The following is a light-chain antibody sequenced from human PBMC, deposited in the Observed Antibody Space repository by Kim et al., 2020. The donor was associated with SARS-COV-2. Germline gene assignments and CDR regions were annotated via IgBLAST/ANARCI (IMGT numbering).Light chain of an antibody. CDR2: AAS. V-gene: IGKV1-9*01. Sequence: IQLTQSPSSLSASVGDRVTITCRASQGINSYLAWYQQKPGKAPKLLIYAASTLQSGVPSRFSGSGSGTDFTLTISSLHPEDFATYFFQQLNSYPATFGQGTRLDIK. CDR3: QQLNSYPAT. J-gene: IGKJ5*01. CDR1: QGINSY.